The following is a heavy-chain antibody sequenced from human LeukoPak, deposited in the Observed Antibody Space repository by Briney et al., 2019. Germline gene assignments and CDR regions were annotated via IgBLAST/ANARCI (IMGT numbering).Heavy chain of an antibody. CDR3: ARAISGSFRTSYYFDY. Sequence: SETLSLTCTVSGYFISSGYYWGWIRQPPGKGLEWIGNIYHSGSTDYNPSLKSRVTISVDTSKNHFSLKLSSVTAADTAVYYCARAISGSFRTSYYFDYWGQGTLVTVSS. D-gene: IGHD6-13*01. CDR1: GYFISSGYY. CDR2: IYHSGST. V-gene: IGHV4-38-2*02. J-gene: IGHJ4*02.